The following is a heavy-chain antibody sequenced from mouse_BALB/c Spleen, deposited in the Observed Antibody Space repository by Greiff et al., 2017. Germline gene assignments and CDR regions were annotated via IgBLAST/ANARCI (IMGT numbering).Heavy chain of an antibody. CDR1: GFSLTGYG. CDR3: ARAGGLLRPYFDY. CDR2: IWGDGST. Sequence: VNLVESGPGLVAPSQSLSITCTVSGFSLTGYGVNWVRQPPGKGLEWLGMIWGDGSTDYNSALKSRLSISKDNSKSQVFLKMNSLQTDDTARYYCARAGGLLRPYFDYWGQGTTLTVSS. J-gene: IGHJ2*01. V-gene: IGHV2-6-7*01. D-gene: IGHD2-3*01.